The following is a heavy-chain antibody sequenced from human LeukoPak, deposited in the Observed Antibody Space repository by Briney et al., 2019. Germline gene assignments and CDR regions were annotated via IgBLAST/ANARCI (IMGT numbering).Heavy chain of an antibody. CDR1: GFTFSDHF. CDR2: TSNKANSYTT. J-gene: IGHJ3*01. CDR3: ARVMTPGFDVFDF. D-gene: IGHD3-16*01. V-gene: IGHV3-72*01. Sequence: GGSLRLSCAASGFTFSDHFMDWVRQAPGKGLEWVGRTSNKANSYTTEYAASVKGRFTISRDDSKNSLYLQMNSLKTEDTAVYYCARVMTPGFDVFDFWGQGTMVTVSS.